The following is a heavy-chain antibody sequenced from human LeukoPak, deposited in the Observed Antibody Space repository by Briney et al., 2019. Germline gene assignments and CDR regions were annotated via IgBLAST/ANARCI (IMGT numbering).Heavy chain of an antibody. CDR1: GFTFSSYS. Sequence: GGSLRLSCAASGFTFSSYSMNWVRQAPGKGLEWVSYISSSSSTIYYADSVKGRFTISRDNAKNSLYLQMNSLRAEDTAVYYCARDRGYPAINSFDYWGQGTLVTVSS. V-gene: IGHV3-48*04. J-gene: IGHJ4*02. CDR3: ARDRGYPAINSFDY. D-gene: IGHD3-16*02. CDR2: ISSSSSTI.